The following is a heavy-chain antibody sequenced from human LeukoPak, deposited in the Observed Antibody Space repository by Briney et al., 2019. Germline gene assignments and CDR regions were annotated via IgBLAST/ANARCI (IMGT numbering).Heavy chain of an antibody. J-gene: IGHJ3*02. CDR2: ISGRGDTT. V-gene: IGHV3-23*01. D-gene: IGHD6-13*01. Sequence: GGSLRLSCAASGFTFRSYGMSWVRQAPGKGLEWVSGISGRGDTTYYADSVKGRFTMSRDNSKKTLYLQMNSLRAEDTAVYYCAKEASIAAANDAFDIWGQGTMVSVSS. CDR3: AKEASIAAANDAFDI. CDR1: GFTFRSYG.